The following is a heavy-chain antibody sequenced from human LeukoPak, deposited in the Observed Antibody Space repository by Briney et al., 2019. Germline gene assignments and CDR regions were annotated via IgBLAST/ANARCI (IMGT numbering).Heavy chain of an antibody. D-gene: IGHD3-10*01. CDR1: GGTFSSYA. CDR3: ARVRLNWTMVREVLDY. J-gene: IGHJ4*02. V-gene: IGHV1-18*01. CDR2: ICAYNGNT. Sequence: ASVKVSCKASGGTFSSYAISWVRQAPGQGLEWMGWICAYNGNTNYAQKLQGRVTMTTDTSTSTAYMELRSLRSDDTAVYYCARVRLNWTMVREVLDYWGQGTLVTVSS.